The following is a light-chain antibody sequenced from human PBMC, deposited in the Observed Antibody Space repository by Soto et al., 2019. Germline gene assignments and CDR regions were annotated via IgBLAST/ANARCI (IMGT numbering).Light chain of an antibody. J-gene: IGKJ1*01. CDR2: AAS. CDR1: QGINIF. Sequence: DIQMTQSPSSLSASVGYIVTITCRASQGINIFLAWFQQKPGKAPNLLISAASTLQSGVPSRFSGSGSETESTLTISSLQPDDFATYYCQQYNSYSPTFGQGTKVDIK. CDR3: QQYNSYSPT. V-gene: IGKV1-16*01.